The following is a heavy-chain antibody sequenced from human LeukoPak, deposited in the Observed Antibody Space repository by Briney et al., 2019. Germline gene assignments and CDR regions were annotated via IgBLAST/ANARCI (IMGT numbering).Heavy chain of an antibody. CDR2: IYSGGST. D-gene: IGHD3-10*01. CDR1: GFTVCSNY. J-gene: IGHJ4*02. CDR3: ARDLGGSGSFGY. Sequence: GGSLRLSCAASGFTVCSNYMSWVRQAPGKGLEWVSVIYSGGSTYYADSVKGRFTISRDNSKNTLYLQMNSLRAEDTAVYYCARDLGGSGSFGYWGQGTLVTVSS. V-gene: IGHV3-66*01.